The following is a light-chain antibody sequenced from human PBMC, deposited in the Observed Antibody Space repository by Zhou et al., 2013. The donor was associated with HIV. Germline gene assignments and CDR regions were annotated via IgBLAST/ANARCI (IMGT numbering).Light chain of an antibody. Sequence: IQLTQSPSSLSASVGDTVTITCRASQSISGYLNWYQQKPGKAPTLLIYKASNLQNGVPSRFSGSGSGADFTLTINSLQPEDFATYFCQQSYSVPPTFGQGTKLEI. J-gene: IGKJ2*01. CDR1: QSISGY. V-gene: IGKV1-39*01. CDR3: QQSYSVPPT. CDR2: KAS.